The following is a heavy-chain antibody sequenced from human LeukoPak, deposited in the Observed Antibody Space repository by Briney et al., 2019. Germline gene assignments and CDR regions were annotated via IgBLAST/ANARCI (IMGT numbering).Heavy chain of an antibody. CDR1: GGSIRSSDDY. Sequence: SETLSLTCSVSGGSIRSSDDYWGFVRQTPGKGLEWMGSIYYTGSSHYNPSLKSRATISVDTSKNQFSLKLTSVTATDTAVYYCTRAASSGPLFTYHMDVWGKGTTVTVSS. D-gene: IGHD3-22*01. CDR2: IYYTGSS. CDR3: TRAASSGPLFTYHMDV. J-gene: IGHJ6*03. V-gene: IGHV4-39*07.